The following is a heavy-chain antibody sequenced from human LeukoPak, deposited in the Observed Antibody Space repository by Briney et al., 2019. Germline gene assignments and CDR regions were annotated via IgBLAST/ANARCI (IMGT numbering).Heavy chain of an antibody. CDR2: ISSSSSYI. CDR1: GFTLSSYR. D-gene: IGHD6-19*01. Sequence: GGSLRLSCAASGFTLSSYRMNWVRQAPGKGLEWVSSISSSSSYIYYADSVKGRFTISRENAKNSLYLQMNSLRAEDTAVYYCASDPPGYSSGGDYWGQGTLVTVSS. V-gene: IGHV3-21*01. J-gene: IGHJ4*02. CDR3: ASDPPGYSSGGDY.